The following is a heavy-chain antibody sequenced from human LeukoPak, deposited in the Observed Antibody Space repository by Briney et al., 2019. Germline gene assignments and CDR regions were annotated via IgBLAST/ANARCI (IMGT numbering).Heavy chain of an antibody. D-gene: IGHD6-13*01. J-gene: IGHJ3*02. CDR3: AKTGYIAAAGNDAFDI. Sequence: PGGSLRLSCAASGFTFSSYGMHWVRQAPGKGLEWVAFIRYDGSNKYYADSVKGRFTISRDNSKNTLYLQMNSLRAEDTAVYYCAKTGYIAAAGNDAFDIWGQGTMVTVSS. CDR1: GFTFSSYG. CDR2: IRYDGSNK. V-gene: IGHV3-30*02.